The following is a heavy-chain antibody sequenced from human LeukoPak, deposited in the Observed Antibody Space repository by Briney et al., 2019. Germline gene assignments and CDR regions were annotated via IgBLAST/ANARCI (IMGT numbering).Heavy chain of an antibody. Sequence: PGGSLRLSCAASGFTFSSYAMTWVRQAPGKGLEWVAVISYDGSNKYYADSVKGRFTISRDNSKNTLYLQMNSLRAEDTAVYYCARSAARSGRYFDYWGQGTLVTVSS. V-gene: IGHV3-30-3*01. CDR2: ISYDGSNK. CDR3: ARSAARSGRYFDY. CDR1: GFTFSSYA. J-gene: IGHJ4*02. D-gene: IGHD1-26*01.